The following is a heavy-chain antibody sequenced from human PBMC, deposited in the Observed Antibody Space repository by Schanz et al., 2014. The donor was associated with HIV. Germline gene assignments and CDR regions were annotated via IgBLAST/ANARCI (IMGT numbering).Heavy chain of an antibody. CDR3: ARDGARTSHWGF. CDR2: IWSDGNNK. D-gene: IGHD2-2*01. J-gene: IGHJ4*02. CDR1: GFSFDSFG. Sequence: QVQLVESGGGVVQPGRSLRLSCVASGFSFDSFGMHWVRQAPGKGLEWVAVIWSDGNNKYYGDSVKGRFTISRDNSKNTLYLQMNSLGVEDTAVYFCARDGARTSHWGFWGQGTLVTVSS. V-gene: IGHV3-33*08.